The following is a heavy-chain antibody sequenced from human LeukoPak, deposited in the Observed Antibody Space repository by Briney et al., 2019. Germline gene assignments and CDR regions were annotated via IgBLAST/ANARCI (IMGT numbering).Heavy chain of an antibody. CDR1: GYTFTSYD. D-gene: IGHD1-7*01. CDR2: MNPSSGNT. Sequence: ASVKVSCKASGYTFTSYDINWVRQATGQGLEWMGWMNPSSGNTGYAQKFQGRVTMTRNTSISTAYMELSRLRSDDTAVYYCARLPHNWNYVGWFDPWGQGTLVTVSS. J-gene: IGHJ5*02. CDR3: ARLPHNWNYVGWFDP. V-gene: IGHV1-8*01.